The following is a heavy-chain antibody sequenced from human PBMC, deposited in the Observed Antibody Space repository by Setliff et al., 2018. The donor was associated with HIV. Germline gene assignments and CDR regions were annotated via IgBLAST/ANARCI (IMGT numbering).Heavy chain of an antibody. D-gene: IGHD6-19*01. CDR3: ARDLYTSGWPNWFDP. V-gene: IGHV1-18*01. CDR2: VNTNNDKT. J-gene: IGHJ5*02. Sequence: WMGWVNTNNDKTNYAQKFQGRVTMTTDRSTKTAYLDLGSLRPDDTAVYYCARDLYTSGWPNWFDPWGPETLLVTVSS.